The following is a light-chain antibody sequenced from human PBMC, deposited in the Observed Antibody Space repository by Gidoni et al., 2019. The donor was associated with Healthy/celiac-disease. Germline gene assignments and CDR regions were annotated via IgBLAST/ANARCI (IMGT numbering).Light chain of an antibody. CDR3: QQYYSTPLT. V-gene: IGKV4-1*01. Sequence: DLVMTQSPDSLAVSLGERATINCKSSQSVLYSSNNKNYLAWYQQTPGQPPKLLIYWASTRESGVPDRFSRSGSGTDFTLTISSLQAEDVAVYYCQQYYSTPLTFGGGTKVEIK. CDR2: WAS. J-gene: IGKJ4*01. CDR1: QSVLYSSNNKNY.